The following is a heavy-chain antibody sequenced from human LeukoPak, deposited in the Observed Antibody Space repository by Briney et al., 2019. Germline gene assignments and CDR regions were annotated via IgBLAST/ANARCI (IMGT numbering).Heavy chain of an antibody. V-gene: IGHV4-34*01. CDR3: ARLSGRAWIDY. J-gene: IGHJ4*02. CDR1: GGSFSGYY. D-gene: IGHD5-12*01. CDR2: INHSGST. Sequence: SETLSLTCAVYGGSFSGYYWSWIRQPPGKGLEWIGEINHSGSTNYNPSLKSRVTISVDTSKIQFSLKLSSVTAADTAVYYCARLSGRAWIDYWGQGTLVTVSS.